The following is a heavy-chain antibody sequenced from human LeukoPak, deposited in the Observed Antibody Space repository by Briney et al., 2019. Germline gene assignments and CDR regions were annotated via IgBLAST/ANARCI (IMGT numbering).Heavy chain of an antibody. J-gene: IGHJ6*03. Sequence: GGSLRLSCAASGFTFDDYAMHWVRQAPGKGLEWVSAISWNSGTIGYADSVKGRFTISRDNAKNSLYLQMNSLRAEDTALYYCAKVVAARRYYCYYMDVWGKGTTVTVSS. D-gene: IGHD6-6*01. CDR1: GFTFDDYA. CDR3: AKVVAARRYYCYYMDV. CDR2: ISWNSGTI. V-gene: IGHV3-9*01.